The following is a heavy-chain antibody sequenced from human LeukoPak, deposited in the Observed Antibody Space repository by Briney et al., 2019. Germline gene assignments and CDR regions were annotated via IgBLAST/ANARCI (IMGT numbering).Heavy chain of an antibody. CDR3: TRQEYQLLFSGFNP. CDR1: GGSISSNSYY. CDR2: IYYSGST. D-gene: IGHD2-2*01. Sequence: PSETLSLTCTVSGGSISSNSYYRGWIRQPPGKGLEWIGSIYYSGSTYYNPSLKSRVTISVDTSKNQFSLKLSSVTAADTAVYCCTRQEYQLLFSGFNPWGQGTLVTVSS. J-gene: IGHJ5*02. V-gene: IGHV4-39*01.